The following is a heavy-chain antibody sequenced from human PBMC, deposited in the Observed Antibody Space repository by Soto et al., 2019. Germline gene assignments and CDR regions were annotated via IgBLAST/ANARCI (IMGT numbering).Heavy chain of an antibody. CDR1: GYTFTSYA. CDR3: ARGLGLYYFDY. D-gene: IGHD1-26*01. J-gene: IGHJ4*02. Sequence: QVQLVQSGAEVKKPGASVKVSCKASGYTFTSYAMRWVRQAPGQRLEWMGWINAGNGNTKYSQKFQGRVTITRDTSASTAYMELSSLRSEDTAVYYCARGLGLYYFDYWGQGTLVTVSS. CDR2: INAGNGNT. V-gene: IGHV1-3*01.